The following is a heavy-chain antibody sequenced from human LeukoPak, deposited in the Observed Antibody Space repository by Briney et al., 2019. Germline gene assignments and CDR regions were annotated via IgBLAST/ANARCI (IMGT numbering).Heavy chain of an antibody. V-gene: IGHV4-30-2*01. CDR2: IYHSGST. J-gene: IGHJ3*02. CDR3: ARGRSGAFDI. D-gene: IGHD6-25*01. CDR1: GGSISSGGYS. Sequence: PSQTLSLTCAVSGGSISSGGYSWSWIRQPPGKGLEWIGYIYHSGSTYYNPSLKSRVTISVDRSKNQFSLKLSSVTAADTAVYYCARGRSGAFDIWGQGTMVTVSS.